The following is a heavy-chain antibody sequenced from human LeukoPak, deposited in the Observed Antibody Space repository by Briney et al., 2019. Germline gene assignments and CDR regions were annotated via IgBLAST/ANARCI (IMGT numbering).Heavy chain of an antibody. CDR1: GYTFTSYG. D-gene: IGHD2-2*01. CDR2: ISAYNGNT. V-gene: IGHV1-18*01. Sequence: ASVKVSCKASGYTFTSYGISWVRQAPGQGLEWMGWISAYNGNTNYAQKLQGRVTTTTDTSTSTAYMELRSLRSDDTAVYYCARDTAVPAATRGAFDIWGQGTMVTVSS. J-gene: IGHJ3*02. CDR3: ARDTAVPAATRGAFDI.